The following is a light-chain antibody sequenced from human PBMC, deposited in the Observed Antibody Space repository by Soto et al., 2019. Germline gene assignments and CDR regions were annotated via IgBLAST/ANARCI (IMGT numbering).Light chain of an antibody. CDR2: GNG. Sequence: QSVLTKPPSESGAPGQRGTISCSGTSSSIGAGYEVYEYHQLPGPAPKLVVSGNGNRPSWVPDRWPASKSATSAPLAMTGLQAEHEGHSCCQFYDKRLTAYIFGSGTKVTV. CDR1: SSSIGAGYE. CDR3: QFYDKRLTAYI. V-gene: IGLV1-40*01. J-gene: IGLJ1*01.